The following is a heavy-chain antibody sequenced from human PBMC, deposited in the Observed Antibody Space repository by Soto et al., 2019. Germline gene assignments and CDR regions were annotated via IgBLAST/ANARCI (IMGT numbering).Heavy chain of an antibody. CDR3: ARDVTIFGVVIENWFDP. J-gene: IGHJ5*02. D-gene: IGHD3-3*01. Sequence: PGGSLRLSCAASGFTFSSYSMNWVRQAPGKGLEWVSSISSSSSYIYYADSVKGRFTISRDNAKNSLYLQMNSLRAEGTAVYYCARDVTIFGVVIENWFDPWGQGTLVTVSS. V-gene: IGHV3-21*01. CDR1: GFTFSSYS. CDR2: ISSSSSYI.